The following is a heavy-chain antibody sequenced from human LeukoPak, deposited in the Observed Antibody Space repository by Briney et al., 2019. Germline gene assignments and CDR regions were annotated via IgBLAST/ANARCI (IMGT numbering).Heavy chain of an antibody. J-gene: IGHJ3*02. CDR3: ARRDFKSPVWFGERSPTRFDI. V-gene: IGHV3-21*01. CDR1: GFTFSNYS. D-gene: IGHD3-10*01. Sequence: GGSLRLSCAASGFTFSNYSVNWVRQAPGKGLEWVASISTSSSFIFYADSAKGRVTISRDNAKNLLYLQMNSLRAEDTAVYYCARRDFKSPVWFGERSPTRFDIWGQGTMVTVSS. CDR2: ISTSSSFI.